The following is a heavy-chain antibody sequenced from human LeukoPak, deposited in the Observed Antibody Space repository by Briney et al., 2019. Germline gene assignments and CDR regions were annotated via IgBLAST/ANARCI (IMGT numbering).Heavy chain of an antibody. V-gene: IGHV4-39*01. J-gene: IGHJ5*02. D-gene: IGHD6-13*01. CDR3: AIAAAAGKGLNWFDP. CDR1: GVSISSSNSY. CDR2: IYYSGNT. Sequence: SETLSLTCTVSGVSISSSNSYWGWIRQPPGKGLEWIGSIYYSGNTYYNASLKSQVSISIDTSKNQFSLRLTSVTAADTAVYYCAIAAAAGKGLNWFDPWGQGTLVTVSS.